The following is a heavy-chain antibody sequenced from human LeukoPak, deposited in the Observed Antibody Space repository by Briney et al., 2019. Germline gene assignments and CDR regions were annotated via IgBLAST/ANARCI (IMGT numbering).Heavy chain of an antibody. CDR3: ARWYQLPRQAFDI. CDR1: GYTFTGYY. J-gene: IGHJ3*02. V-gene: IGHV1-2*02. CDR2: INPNSGGT. D-gene: IGHD2-2*01. Sequence: ASVKVSCKASGYTFTGYYMHWARQAPGQGLEWMGWINPNSGGTNYAQKFQGRVTMTRDTSISTAYMELSRLRSDDTAVYYCARWYQLPRQAFDIWGQGTMVTVSS.